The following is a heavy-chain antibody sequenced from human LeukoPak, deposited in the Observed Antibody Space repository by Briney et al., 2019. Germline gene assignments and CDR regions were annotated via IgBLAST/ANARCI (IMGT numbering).Heavy chain of an antibody. CDR3: VRDKISGWFVDQ. Sequence: QAGGSLRLSCAASGFTFSTYWMHWVRQAPGKGPVWVSRISSDGSNTIYADSVKGRFTISRDNAKNTLYLQMNSLRAEDAAVYYCVRDKISGWFVDQWGQGTPVTVSS. V-gene: IGHV3-74*01. CDR1: GFTFSTYW. J-gene: IGHJ4*02. CDR2: ISSDGSNT. D-gene: IGHD6-19*01.